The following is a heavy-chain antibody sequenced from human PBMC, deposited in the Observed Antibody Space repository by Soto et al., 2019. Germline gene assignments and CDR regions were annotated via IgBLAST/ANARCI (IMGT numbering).Heavy chain of an antibody. Sequence: SETLSLTCSVSGGSISSSSNSWAWIRQSPGKGLEWIGTIYLSASAHYNPSLEGRVAISADTPNNQLSLRLSSVTAADTAVYYCGRQPGHCGSTACFSYYSVDVWGQGTTIT. CDR2: IYLSASA. V-gene: IGHV4-39*01. CDR3: GRQPGHCGSTACFSYYSVDV. D-gene: IGHD2-2*01. CDR1: GGSISSSSNS. J-gene: IGHJ6*02.